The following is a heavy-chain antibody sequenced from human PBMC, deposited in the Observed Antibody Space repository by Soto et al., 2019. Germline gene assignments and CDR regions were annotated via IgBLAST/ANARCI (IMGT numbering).Heavy chain of an antibody. CDR2: IIPIFGTA. Sequence: SVKVSCKASGGTFSSYAISWVRQAPGQGLEWMGGIIPIFGTANYAQKFQGRVTITADESTSTAYMELSSLRSEDTAVYYCARLHPLGTMIGPRGWFDSWGQGTLGTVS. V-gene: IGHV1-69*13. CDR3: ARLHPLGTMIGPRGWFDS. J-gene: IGHJ5*01. CDR1: GGTFSSYA. D-gene: IGHD3-22*01.